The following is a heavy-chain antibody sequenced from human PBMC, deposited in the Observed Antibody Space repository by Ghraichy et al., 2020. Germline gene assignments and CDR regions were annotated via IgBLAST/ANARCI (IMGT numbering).Heavy chain of an antibody. Sequence: GGSLRLSCAASGFTFDDYTMHWVRQAPGKGLEWVSLISWDGGSTYYADSVKGRFTISRDNSKNSLYLQMNSLRTEDTALYYCAKDLLSVTTGGGYYYYYYGMDVWGQGTTVTVSS. CDR3: AKDLLSVTTGGGYYYYYYGMDV. V-gene: IGHV3-43*01. CDR1: GFTFDDYT. CDR2: ISWDGGST. D-gene: IGHD4-11*01. J-gene: IGHJ6*02.